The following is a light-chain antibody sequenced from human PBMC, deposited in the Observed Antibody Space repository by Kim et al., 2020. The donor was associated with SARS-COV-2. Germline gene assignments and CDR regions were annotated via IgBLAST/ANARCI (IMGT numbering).Light chain of an antibody. CDR3: QQDYNLPYT. Sequence: PVERVTPSCRASQSVSSSYLTWYQQKPGQAPRLLIYGASTRATGIPARFSGSGSGTDFTLTISSLQPEDFAVYYCQQDYNLPYTFGQGTKLEI. V-gene: IGKV3D-7*01. CDR1: QSVSSSY. J-gene: IGKJ2*01. CDR2: GAS.